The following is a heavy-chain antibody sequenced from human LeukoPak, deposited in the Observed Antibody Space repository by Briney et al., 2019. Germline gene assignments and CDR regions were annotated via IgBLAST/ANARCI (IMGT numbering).Heavy chain of an antibody. CDR1: GFTFSSYA. J-gene: IGHJ3*02. CDR2: ISYDGSNK. Sequence: GRSLRLSCAASGFTFSSYAMHWVRQAPGKGLEWVAVISYDGSNKYYADSVKGRFTISRDNSKNTLYLQMNSLRAEDTAVYYCARERYYYDSSGYTPDAFDIWGQGTMVTVSS. D-gene: IGHD3-22*01. CDR3: ARERYYYDSSGYTPDAFDI. V-gene: IGHV3-30*14.